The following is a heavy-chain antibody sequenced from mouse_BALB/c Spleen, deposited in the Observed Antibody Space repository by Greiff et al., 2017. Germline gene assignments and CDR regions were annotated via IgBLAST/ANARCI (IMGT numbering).Heavy chain of an antibody. Sequence: VTLKGSGPGILQPPQAPRLTCSFSGVSLSTYGTGGNWIRQPSGKGLEWLAQIGSDDSKLYNPFLKSRITISKDTSNSQVFLKITSVDTEDSATYYCANSHYDYDGFAYWGQGTLVTVSA. V-gene: IGHV8-8-1*01. J-gene: IGHJ3*01. CDR2: IGSDDSK. D-gene: IGHD2-4*01. CDR1: GVSLSTYGTG. CDR3: ANSHYDYDGFAY.